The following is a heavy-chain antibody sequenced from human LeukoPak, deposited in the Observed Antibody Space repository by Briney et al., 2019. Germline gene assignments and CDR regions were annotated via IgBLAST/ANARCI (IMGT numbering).Heavy chain of an antibody. V-gene: IGHV3-23*01. D-gene: IGHD5-18*01. CDR2: IFGSGGSP. CDR3: GKTTVGYSSGQKPAWPVDY. Sequence: PEGSLRLSCEASGFTFASHAMYWVRQAPRKGLHWVAGIFGSGGSPHYADPVKGRFTIPRDNSRNTVYLQINSLRAEDTAVYYCGKTTVGYSSGQKPAWPVDYWGQGTLVTVSS. CDR1: GFTFASHA. J-gene: IGHJ4*02.